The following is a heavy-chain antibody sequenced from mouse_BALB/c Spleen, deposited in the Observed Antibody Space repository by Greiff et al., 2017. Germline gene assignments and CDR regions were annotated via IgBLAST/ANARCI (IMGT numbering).Heavy chain of an antibody. CDR2: INSNGGST. CDR1: GFTFSSYG. J-gene: IGHJ1*01. CDR3: ARGGYYYGSSYGYFDV. V-gene: IGHV5-6-3*01. D-gene: IGHD1-1*01. Sequence: EVQVVESGGGLVQPGGSLKLSCAASGFTFSSYGMSWVRQTPDKRLELVATINSNGGSTYYPDSVKGRFTISRDNAKNTLYLQMSSLKSEDTAMYYCARGGYYYGSSYGYFDVWGAGTTVIVSS.